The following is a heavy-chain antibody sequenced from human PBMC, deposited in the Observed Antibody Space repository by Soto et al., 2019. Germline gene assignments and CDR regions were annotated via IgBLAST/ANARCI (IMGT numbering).Heavy chain of an antibody. CDR3: AKRTVGWYFDL. CDR2: ISGSGGST. V-gene: IGHV3-23*01. Sequence: EVQLLESGGGLVQPGGSLRLSCAASGFTFSSYAMSWVRQAPGKGLGWVSVISGSGGSTYYADSVKGRFTISRDNSKNTLDLQMNSLRAEDTAVYYCAKRTVGWYFDLWGRGTLVTVSS. CDR1: GFTFSSYA. D-gene: IGHD4-17*01. J-gene: IGHJ2*01.